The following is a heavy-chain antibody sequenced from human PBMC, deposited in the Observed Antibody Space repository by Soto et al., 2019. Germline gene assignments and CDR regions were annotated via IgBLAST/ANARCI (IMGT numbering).Heavy chain of an antibody. J-gene: IGHJ4*02. CDR1: GDSISSGGYT. CDR2: IYHSGST. V-gene: IGHV4-30-2*01. CDR3: ARTNIAVGFYYFDF. D-gene: IGHD6-19*01. Sequence: SSETLSLTCAVSGDSISSGGYTWSWIRQPPGKGLEWIGYIYHSGSTYYNPSLKSRVTMSVDRSKNQISLKLNSVTAADTAVYYCARTNIAVGFYYFDFWGQGTLVTVSS.